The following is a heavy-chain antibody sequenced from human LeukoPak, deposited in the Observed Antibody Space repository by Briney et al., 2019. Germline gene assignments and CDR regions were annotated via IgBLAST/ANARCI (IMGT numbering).Heavy chain of an antibody. J-gene: IGHJ5*02. CDR2: TYQRSKWYN. D-gene: IGHD2-2*01. V-gene: IGHV6-1*01. CDR3: ARRLTQYDCFDP. Sequence: SQTLSLTCAISGDSVSINSAAWNWIRQFPSRGLEWLGRTYQRSKWYNDYAVSVKSRITINPDISKNQFSLHLNSVTPEDTAVYYCARRLTQYDCFDPWGQGILVTVSS. CDR1: GDSVSINSAA.